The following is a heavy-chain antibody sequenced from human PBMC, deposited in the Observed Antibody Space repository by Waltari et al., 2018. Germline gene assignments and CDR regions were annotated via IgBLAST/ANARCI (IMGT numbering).Heavy chain of an antibody. J-gene: IGHJ4*02. CDR1: GYTLTELS. CDR3: ATNIQGFTPIFGVGPPDY. CDR2: LNPEDVET. V-gene: IGHV1-24*01. Sequence: QVQLVQSGAEVKKPGASVKVSCKVSGYTLTELSMHWVRQAPGKGLERMGGLNPEDVETIYAQKFQGRVTMTEDTSTDTAYMELSSLRSEDTAVYYCATNIQGFTPIFGVGPPDYWGQGTLVTVSS. D-gene: IGHD3-3*01.